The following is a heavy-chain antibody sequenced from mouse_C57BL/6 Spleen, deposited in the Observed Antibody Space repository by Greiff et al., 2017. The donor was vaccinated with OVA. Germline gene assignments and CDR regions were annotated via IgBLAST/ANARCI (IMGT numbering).Heavy chain of an antibody. V-gene: IGHV1-4*01. CDR3: ARVGSGYDWFAY. CDR1: GYTFTSYT. Sequence: VQLVESGAELARPGASVKMSCKASGYTFTSYTMHWVKQRPGQGLEWIGYINPSSGYTKYNQKFKDKATLTADKSSSTAYMQLSSLTSEDSAVYYCARVGSGYDWFAYWGQGTLVTVSA. J-gene: IGHJ3*01. D-gene: IGHD2-2*01. CDR2: INPSSGYT.